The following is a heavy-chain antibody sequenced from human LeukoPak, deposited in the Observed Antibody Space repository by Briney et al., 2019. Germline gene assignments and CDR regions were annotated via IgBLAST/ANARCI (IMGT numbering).Heavy chain of an antibody. CDR1: GYDFTSYA. Sequence: GASVKVSCKASGYDFTSYAMHWVRQAPGQRLEWMGWINAGNGNTKYSQKFQGRVTMTRDTSISTAYMELSRLRSDDTAVYYCARPLLWWPQVGYFDYWGQGTLVTVSS. CDR3: ARPLLWWPQVGYFDY. CDR2: INAGNGNT. J-gene: IGHJ4*02. V-gene: IGHV1-3*01. D-gene: IGHD4/OR15-4a*01.